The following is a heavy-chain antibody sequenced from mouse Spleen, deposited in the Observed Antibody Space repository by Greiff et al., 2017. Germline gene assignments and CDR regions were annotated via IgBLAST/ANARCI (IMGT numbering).Heavy chain of an antibody. V-gene: IGHV2-2*01. Sequence: QVQLKQSGPGLVQPSQSLSITCTVSGFSLTSYGVHWVRQSPGKGLEWLGVIWSGGSTDYNAAFISRLSISKDNSKSQVFFKMNSLQADDTAIYYCARTWVWLRQGSASMDYWGQGTSVTVSS. CDR2: IWSGGST. CDR1: GFSLTSYG. D-gene: IGHD2-2*01. CDR3: ARTWVWLRQGSASMDY. J-gene: IGHJ4*01.